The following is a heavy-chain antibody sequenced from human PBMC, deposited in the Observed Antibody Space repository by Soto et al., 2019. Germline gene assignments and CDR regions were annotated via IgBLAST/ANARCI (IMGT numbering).Heavy chain of an antibody. V-gene: IGHV4-30-4*01. CDR3: AREGRYCSSTSCQWY. CDR1: GGSISSGDYY. CDR2: IYYSGST. D-gene: IGHD2-2*01. J-gene: IGHJ4*02. Sequence: KTSETLSLTCTVSGGSISSGDYYWSWIRQPPGKGLEWIGYIYYSGSTYYNPSLKSRVTISVDTSKNQFSLKLSSVTAADTAVYYCAREGRYCSSTSCQWYWGQGTLVTVSS.